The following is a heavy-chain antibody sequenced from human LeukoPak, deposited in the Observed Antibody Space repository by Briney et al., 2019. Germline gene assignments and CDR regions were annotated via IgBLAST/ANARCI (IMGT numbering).Heavy chain of an antibody. CDR1: GYSFTSYW. V-gene: IGHV5-51*01. CDR3: AVGQGRKVVVAATWPRGWWFDP. D-gene: IGHD2-15*01. Sequence: GESLKISCKGSGYSFTSYWIGWVRQMPGKGLEWMGIIYPGDSDTRYSPSFQGQVTISADKSISTAYLQWSSLKASDTAMYYCAVGQGRKVVVAATWPRGWWFDPWGQGTLVTVSS. CDR2: IYPGDSDT. J-gene: IGHJ5*02.